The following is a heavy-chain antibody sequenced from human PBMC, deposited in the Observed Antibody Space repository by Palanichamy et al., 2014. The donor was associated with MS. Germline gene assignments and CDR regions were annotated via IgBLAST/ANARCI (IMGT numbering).Heavy chain of an antibody. J-gene: IGHJ4*02. V-gene: IGHV2-70*15. CDR1: GFSLSTSGMC. D-gene: IGHD5-12*01. CDR3: ALYLTRLDYFNS. Sequence: QVTLRESGPALVKPTQTLTLTCTFSGFSLSTSGMCVSWVRQPPGKALEWLARVDWDDDKYYSTSLKTRLTISKDTSRNQVVLTMTNMDPVDTATYYCALYLTRLDYFNSWGQGLLVTVSS. CDR2: VDWDDDK.